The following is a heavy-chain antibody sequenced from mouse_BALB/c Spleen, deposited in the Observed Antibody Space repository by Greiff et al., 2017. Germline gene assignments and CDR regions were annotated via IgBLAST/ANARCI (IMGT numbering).Heavy chain of an antibody. CDR1: GYTFTSYY. V-gene: IGHV1S81*02. D-gene: IGHD2-4*01. J-gene: IGHJ2*01. Sequence: VKLQESGAELVKPGASVKLSCKASGYTFTSYYMYWVKQRPGQGLEWIGEINPSNGGTNFNEKFKSKATLTVDKSSSTAYMQLSSLTSEDSAVYYCTRSGLRRLYYFDYWGQGTTLTVSS. CDR3: TRSGLRRLYYFDY. CDR2: INPSNGGT.